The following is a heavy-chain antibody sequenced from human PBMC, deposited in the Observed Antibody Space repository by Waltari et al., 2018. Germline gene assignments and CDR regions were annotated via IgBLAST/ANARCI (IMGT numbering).Heavy chain of an antibody. Sequence: QVQLVQSEAEVRKPGASVKVSCQDSGYNFIDYYVHWVRQAPGQGLEWMGWVNPNSGGTMYLRKFEGWVTFSTDTSVNTAYMEVTRLKSDDTATYFCARARAWGPKAFDVWGQGTRLTVSS. CDR3: ARARAWGPKAFDV. CDR2: VNPNSGGT. J-gene: IGHJ3*01. CDR1: GYNFIDYY. V-gene: IGHV1-2*04. D-gene: IGHD7-27*01.